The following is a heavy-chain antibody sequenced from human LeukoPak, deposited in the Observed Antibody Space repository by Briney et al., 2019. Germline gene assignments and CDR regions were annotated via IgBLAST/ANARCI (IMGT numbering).Heavy chain of an antibody. Sequence: PGGSLRLSCAASGFTFTNYGMSWVRQAPGKGLEWVSSIGGSGIATYYADSVKGRFTISRDNSKNTLSLQMNSLRGEDAALYYCAKLSSSGSDYWGQGTLVTVSS. CDR3: AKLSSSGSDY. D-gene: IGHD3-22*01. CDR2: IGGSGIAT. CDR1: GFTFTNYG. J-gene: IGHJ4*02. V-gene: IGHV3-23*01.